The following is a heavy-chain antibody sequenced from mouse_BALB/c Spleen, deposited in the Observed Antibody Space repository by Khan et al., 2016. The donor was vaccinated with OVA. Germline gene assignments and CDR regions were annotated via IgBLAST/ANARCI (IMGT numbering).Heavy chain of an antibody. J-gene: IGHJ3*01. V-gene: IGHV5-9-1*01. CDR2: VNSDGDYT. CDR3: ARSAYGNFAY. CDR1: GFTFSTYA. D-gene: IGHD2-1*01. Sequence: DVMLVESGGGLVKPGGSLKLSCAASGFTFSTYAMSWVRQTPERRLEWVATVNSDGDYTFYPDNVTGRFTISRDNAKNTLYLQMSSLRSEDTAMYYCARSAYGNFAYWGQGTLVTVSA.